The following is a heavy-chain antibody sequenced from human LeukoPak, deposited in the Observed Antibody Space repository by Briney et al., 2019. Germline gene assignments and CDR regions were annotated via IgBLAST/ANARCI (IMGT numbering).Heavy chain of an antibody. CDR1: GFTFGSYI. CDR3: ARDKGTIWNSQNDPFDM. Sequence: GGSLRLSCAASGFTFGSYIMHWVRQAPGKGLEWVAVISYDGSNAYYRDSVRGRFTISRDNSENTLFLQMNSLRGEDTAVYYCARDKGTIWNSQNDPFDMWGQGTLVTVSS. CDR2: ISYDGSNA. D-gene: IGHD1-7*01. V-gene: IGHV3-30*10. J-gene: IGHJ3*02.